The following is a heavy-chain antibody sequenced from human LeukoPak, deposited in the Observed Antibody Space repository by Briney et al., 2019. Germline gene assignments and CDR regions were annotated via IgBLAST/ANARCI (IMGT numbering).Heavy chain of an antibody. CDR3: AKLRYSSGWLDY. D-gene: IGHD6-19*01. CDR2: IYENGGTT. Sequence: LSGGSLRLSCVGSGFTFRSHAMSWVRQAPEKGLEFVSGIYENGGTTYYADSVKGRFTISRDNSKNTLYLQMNSLRAEDTAVYYCAKLRYSSGWLDYWGQGTLVTVSS. J-gene: IGHJ4*02. V-gene: IGHV3-23*01. CDR1: GFTFRSHA.